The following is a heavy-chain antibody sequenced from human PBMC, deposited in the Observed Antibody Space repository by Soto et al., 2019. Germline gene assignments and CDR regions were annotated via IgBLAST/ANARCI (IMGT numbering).Heavy chain of an antibody. CDR1: GFTFSSYA. Sequence: EVQLLESGGGLVQPGGSLRLSCAASGFTFSSYAMSWVRQAPGKGLEWVSAISGRGGSTYYADSVKGRFTISRDNSKNTLYLQMNSRRAEDTAVYYCAKDIPGGGFGELFGGYYYGMDVWGQGTTVTVSS. D-gene: IGHD3-10*01. CDR2: ISGRGGST. V-gene: IGHV3-23*01. CDR3: AKDIPGGGFGELFGGYYYGMDV. J-gene: IGHJ6*02.